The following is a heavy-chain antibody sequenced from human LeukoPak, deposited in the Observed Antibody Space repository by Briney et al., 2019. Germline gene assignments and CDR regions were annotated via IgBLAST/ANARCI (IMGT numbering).Heavy chain of an antibody. CDR2: INAGNGNT. CDR1: GYTFTSYA. Sequence: GASVKVSCKASGYTFTSYAMHWVRQAPGQRLEWMGWINAGNGNTKYSQKFQGRVTITRDTSASTAYMELSSLRSEDTAVYCCARDTDAGAGLLWFGEFLDYWGQGTLVTVSS. J-gene: IGHJ4*02. CDR3: ARDTDAGAGLLWFGEFLDY. V-gene: IGHV1-3*01. D-gene: IGHD3-10*01.